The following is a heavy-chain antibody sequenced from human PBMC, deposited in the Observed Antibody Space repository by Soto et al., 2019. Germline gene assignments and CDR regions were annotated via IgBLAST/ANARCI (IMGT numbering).Heavy chain of an antibody. CDR1: GFTFSSYS. Sequence: VPLVESGGGLVQPGGSLRLSCAASGFTFSSYSMNWVRQAPGKGLEWVSYISSSSSTIYYADSVKGRFTISRDNAKNSLYLQMNSLRDEDTAVYYCAGVEMATSGDHPWGQGTLVTVSS. J-gene: IGHJ5*02. CDR3: AGVEMATSGDHP. V-gene: IGHV3-48*02. CDR2: ISSSSSTI. D-gene: IGHD5-12*01.